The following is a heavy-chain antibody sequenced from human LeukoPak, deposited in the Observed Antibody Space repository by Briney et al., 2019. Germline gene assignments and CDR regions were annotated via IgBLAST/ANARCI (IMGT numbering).Heavy chain of an antibody. J-gene: IGHJ4*02. CDR2: INTNTGHP. D-gene: IGHD3-22*01. CDR1: GYTFTSYP. V-gene: IGHV7-4-1*02. CDR3: ARGSSGYPYYFDY. Sequence: GASVKVSCKASGYTFTSYPMNWVRQAPGQGLEWMGWINTNTGHPTFAQGFTGRFVFSLDTPVSTAYLQISSLKAGDTAVYYCARGSSGYPYYFDYWGQGTLVTVSS.